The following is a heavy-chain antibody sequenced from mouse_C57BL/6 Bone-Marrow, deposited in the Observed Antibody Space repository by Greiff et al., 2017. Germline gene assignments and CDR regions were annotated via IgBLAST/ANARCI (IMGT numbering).Heavy chain of an antibody. CDR3: ARSHPYAIDY. J-gene: IGHJ4*01. V-gene: IGHV1-69*01. CDR2: IDPSDSYT. Sequence: QVQLQQPGAELVMPGASVKLSCKASGYTFTSYWMHWVKQRPGQGLEWIGEIDPSDSYTNYNQKFKGKSTLTVDKSSSTAYMQLSSLTSEDSAVYYCARSHPYAIDYWGQGTSVTVSS. CDR1: GYTFTSYW.